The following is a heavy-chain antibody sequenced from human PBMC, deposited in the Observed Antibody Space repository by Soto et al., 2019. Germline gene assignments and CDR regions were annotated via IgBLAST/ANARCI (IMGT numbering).Heavy chain of an antibody. D-gene: IGHD6-19*01. CDR1: GFTFRGYA. CDR3: GTLKGVAGWYFDS. CDR2: ISNGDGNT. V-gene: IGHV3-23*01. J-gene: IGHJ4*02. Sequence: EVQLLESGGGLVQPGGSLRLSCAASGFTFRGYAMTWVRQAPGKGLDWVSTISNGDGNTYYADSVKGRFTISRDNSKNTLYLQMNSLRAEDPAVYYCGTLKGVAGWYFDSGGQGTLVTISS.